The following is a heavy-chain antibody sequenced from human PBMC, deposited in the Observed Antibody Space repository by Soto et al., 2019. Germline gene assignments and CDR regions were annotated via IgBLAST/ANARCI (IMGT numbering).Heavy chain of an antibody. J-gene: IGHJ6*02. Sequence: ASVKVSCKASGYTFTTYAMHWVRQAPGQRLEWMGWINAGNGNTKYSQKFQGRVTITRDTSASTAYMELSSLRSEDTAVYYCVRVTSTGWRLMDVWGQGTTVTVSS. D-gene: IGHD6-19*01. V-gene: IGHV1-3*01. CDR2: INAGNGNT. CDR3: VRVTSTGWRLMDV. CDR1: GYTFTTYA.